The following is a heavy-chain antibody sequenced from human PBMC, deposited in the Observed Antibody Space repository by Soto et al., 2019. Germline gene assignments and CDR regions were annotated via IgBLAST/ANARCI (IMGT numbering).Heavy chain of an antibody. CDR3: ARDRVPYNWNPFDY. CDR2: ISSSSSTI. V-gene: IGHV3-48*02. CDR1: RFTFSSSR. D-gene: IGHD1-20*01. Sequence: PWGSLRLSRASSRFTFSSSRMNWDRQSPGKGLEWVSYISSSSSTIYCADSVKGRFTISRDNAKNSLYLQMNSLRDEDTAVYYCARDRVPYNWNPFDYWGQGTLVTGSS. J-gene: IGHJ4*02.